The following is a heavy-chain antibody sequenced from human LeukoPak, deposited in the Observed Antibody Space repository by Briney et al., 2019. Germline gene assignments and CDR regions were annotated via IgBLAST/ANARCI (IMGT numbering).Heavy chain of an antibody. CDR2: ISYDGSNK. J-gene: IGHJ4*02. V-gene: IGHV3-30*18. Sequence: GGSLRLSCAASGFTFSTYGMHGVRQAPGKGLEWVAVISYDGSNKFYADSVKGRFTISRDDSKNTLYLQMNSLRVEDTAVYYCAKDTHSPMVRGLIINYFDYWGQGTLVTVSS. D-gene: IGHD3-10*01. CDR1: GFTFSTYG. CDR3: AKDTHSPMVRGLIINYFDY.